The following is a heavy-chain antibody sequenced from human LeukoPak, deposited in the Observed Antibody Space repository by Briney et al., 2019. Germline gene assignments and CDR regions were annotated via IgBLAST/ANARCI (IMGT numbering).Heavy chain of an antibody. D-gene: IGHD5-18*01. J-gene: IGHJ3*02. Sequence: SQTLSLTCAISGDSVSSNSAAWNWIRQSPSRGLEWLGRTYYRSKLYNDYAVSVKSRITINPGTSKNQFSLQLNSVTPEDTAVYYCARVRGPANSYGSGAFDIWGQGTMVTVSS. V-gene: IGHV6-1*01. CDR1: GDSVSSNSAA. CDR3: ARVRGPANSYGSGAFDI. CDR2: TYYRSKLYN.